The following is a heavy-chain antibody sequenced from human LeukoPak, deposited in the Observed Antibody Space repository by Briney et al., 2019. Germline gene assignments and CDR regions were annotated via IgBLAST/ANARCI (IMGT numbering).Heavy chain of an antibody. CDR1: GFTLTSYS. J-gene: IGHJ3*02. D-gene: IGHD5-18*01. CDR2: LGSSGRTV. V-gene: IGHV3-48*01. Sequence: PGGSLRLSCAASGFTLTSYSMNWVRQAPGKGLEWVSYLGSSGRTVDYADSVKGRFTVSRDSAKNSLLLQMNNLRVEDTGLYFCVSLRVDTPFVGQNAFDIWGQGTMVTVSS. CDR3: VSLRVDTPFVGQNAFDI.